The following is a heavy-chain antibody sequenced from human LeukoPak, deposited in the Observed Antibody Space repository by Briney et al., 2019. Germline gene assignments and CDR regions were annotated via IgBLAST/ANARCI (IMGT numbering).Heavy chain of an antibody. D-gene: IGHD3-10*01. V-gene: IGHV3-30-3*01. Sequence: GSLRLSCAASGFTFSSYAMHWVRQAPGKGLEWVAVISYDGSNKYYADSVKGRFTISRDNSKNTLYLQMNSLRAEDTAVYYCARDDRGLGSGPPHDYWGQGTLVTVSS. J-gene: IGHJ4*02. CDR2: ISYDGSNK. CDR3: ARDDRGLGSGPPHDY. CDR1: GFTFSSYA.